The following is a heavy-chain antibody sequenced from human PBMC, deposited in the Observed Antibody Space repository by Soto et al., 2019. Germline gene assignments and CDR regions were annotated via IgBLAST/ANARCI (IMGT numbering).Heavy chain of an antibody. CDR1: GGSISSSSYY. J-gene: IGHJ4*02. V-gene: IGHV4-39*01. CDR3: ARISIAARRHVFDY. Sequence: PSETLSLTCTVSGGSISSSSYYWGWIRQPPGKGLEWIGSIYYSGSTYYNPSLKSRVTISVDTSKNQFSLKLSSVTAADTAVYYCARISIAARRHVFDYWGQGTLVTVSS. CDR2: IYYSGST. D-gene: IGHD6-6*01.